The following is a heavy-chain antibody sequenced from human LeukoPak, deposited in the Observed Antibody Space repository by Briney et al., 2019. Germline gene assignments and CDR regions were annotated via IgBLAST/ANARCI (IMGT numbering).Heavy chain of an antibody. Sequence: PGGSLRLSCAASGLTFSSYAMTWVRQAPGKGLEWVSAISGSGGSTYYADSVKGRFTISRDNSKNTLYLQMNSLRAEDTAVYYCAKSRDGYNYVVGYWGQGTLVTVSS. V-gene: IGHV3-23*01. CDR2: ISGSGGST. CDR3: AKSRDGYNYVVGY. D-gene: IGHD5-24*01. J-gene: IGHJ4*02. CDR1: GLTFSSYA.